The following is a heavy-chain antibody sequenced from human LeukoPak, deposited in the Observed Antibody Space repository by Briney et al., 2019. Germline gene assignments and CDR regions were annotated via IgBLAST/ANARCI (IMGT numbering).Heavy chain of an antibody. CDR2: IYSSGST. V-gene: IGHV4-4*07. CDR1: GGSLSSYY. J-gene: IGHJ4*02. CDR3: ASDPTFSSVCLDY. Sequence: SETLSLTCTVSGGSLSSYYWSWVRPPAGKGLEWIGRIYSSGSTSYNPSLKSRVTMSVDTSKNQFSLKLTSVTAAERAVYYCASDPTFSSVCLDYWGQGTLVTVSS. D-gene: IGHD6-25*01.